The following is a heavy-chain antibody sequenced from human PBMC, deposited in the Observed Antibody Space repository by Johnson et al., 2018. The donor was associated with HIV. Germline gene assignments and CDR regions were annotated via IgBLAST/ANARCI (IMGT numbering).Heavy chain of an antibody. CDR3: AKDRTMIVVVTIDAFDI. D-gene: IGHD3-22*01. Sequence: QMLLVESGGGVVQPGGSLRVSCTASGFTFSSYGMHWVRQAPGKGLEWVTFIRYDGSNKYYADSVKGRFTISRDNSKNTLYLQMNSLRVEDTAVYYCAKDRTMIVVVTIDAFDIWGQGTMVTVSS. V-gene: IGHV3-30*02. CDR2: IRYDGSNK. J-gene: IGHJ3*02. CDR1: GFTFSSYG.